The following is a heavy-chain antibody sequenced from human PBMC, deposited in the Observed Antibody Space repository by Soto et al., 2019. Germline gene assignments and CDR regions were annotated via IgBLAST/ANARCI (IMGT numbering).Heavy chain of an antibody. CDR1: GYTFTSYY. CDR2: INPGGGST. V-gene: IGHV1-46*01. D-gene: IGHD3-22*01. Sequence: ASVKVSCKASGYTFTSYYMHWVRQAPGQGLEWMGIINPGGGSTSYAQKFQGRVTMTRDTSTSTVYMELSSLRSEDTAVYYCARDRGSRYYYDSSGLLTFDYWGQGTLVTVSS. J-gene: IGHJ4*02. CDR3: ARDRGSRYYYDSSGLLTFDY.